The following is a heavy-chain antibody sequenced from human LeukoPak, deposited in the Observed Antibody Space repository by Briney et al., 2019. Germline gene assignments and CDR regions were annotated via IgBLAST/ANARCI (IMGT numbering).Heavy chain of an antibody. CDR3: ASRSSIWSGYQDTLYYFDS. Sequence: SETLSLTCTVSGGSISSYYWSWIRQPPGKRLEWIGHIYYSGSTNYNPSLKSRVTISVDTSKNQSSLKLSSVTAADTAVYYCASRSSIWSGYQDTLYYFDSWGQGTLVTVSS. V-gene: IGHV4-59*01. J-gene: IGHJ4*02. CDR2: IYYSGST. CDR1: GGSISSYY. D-gene: IGHD3-3*01.